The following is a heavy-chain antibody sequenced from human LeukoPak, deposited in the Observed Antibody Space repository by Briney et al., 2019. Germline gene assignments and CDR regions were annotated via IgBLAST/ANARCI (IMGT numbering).Heavy chain of an antibody. CDR3: ANDYGDTDLYYYYGMDV. CDR1: GFTFDDYA. D-gene: IGHD4-17*01. Sequence: GGSLRLSCAASGFTFDDYAMHWVRQAPGKGLEWVAVISYDGSNKYYADSVKGRFTISRDNSKNTLYLQMNSLRAEDTAVYYCANDYGDTDLYYYYGMDVWGQGTTVTVSS. CDR2: ISYDGSNK. J-gene: IGHJ6*02. V-gene: IGHV3-30-3*02.